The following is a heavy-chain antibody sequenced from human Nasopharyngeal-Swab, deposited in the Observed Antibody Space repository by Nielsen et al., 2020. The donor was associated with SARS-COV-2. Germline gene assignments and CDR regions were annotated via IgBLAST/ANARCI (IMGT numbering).Heavy chain of an antibody. CDR3: ATGAFDI. V-gene: IGHV3-30-3*01. CDR1: GFTFSSSG. CDR2: ISYDGSNK. J-gene: IGHJ3*02. Sequence: LKISCAASGFTFSSSGMDWVRQAPGKGLEWVAVISYDGSNKYYADSVKGRFTISRDNSKNTLYLQMNSLRAEDTAVYYCATGAFDIWGQGTMVTVSS.